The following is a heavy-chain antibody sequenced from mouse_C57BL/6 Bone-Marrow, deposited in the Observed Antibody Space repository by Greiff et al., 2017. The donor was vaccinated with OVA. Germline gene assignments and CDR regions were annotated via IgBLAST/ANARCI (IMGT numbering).Heavy chain of an antibody. CDR2: IHPNSGST. D-gene: IGHD1-1*01. V-gene: IGHV1-64*01. J-gene: IGHJ1*03. Sequence: QVQLQQPGAELVKPGASVKLSCKASGYTFTSYWMHWVKQRPGQGLEWIGMIHPNSGSTNYNEKFKSKATLTVDKSSSTAYMQLSSLTSEDSAVYYCDYGSSYWYFDVWGTGTTVTVSS. CDR1: GYTFTSYW. CDR3: DYGSSYWYFDV.